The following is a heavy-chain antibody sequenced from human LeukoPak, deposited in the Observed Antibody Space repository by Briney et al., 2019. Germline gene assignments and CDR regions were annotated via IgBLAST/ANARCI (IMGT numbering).Heavy chain of an antibody. CDR3: AIVRCSGGSCYRILFDY. J-gene: IGHJ4*02. Sequence: ASVKVSCKESGYTFTSYYMHWGRQAPGQGLEWMGIINPSGGSTSYAQKFQGRVTMTRDTSTSTVYMELSSLRSEDTAVYYCAIVRCSGGSCYRILFDYWGQGTLVTVSS. V-gene: IGHV1-46*01. CDR2: INPSGGST. CDR1: GYTFTSYY. D-gene: IGHD2-15*01.